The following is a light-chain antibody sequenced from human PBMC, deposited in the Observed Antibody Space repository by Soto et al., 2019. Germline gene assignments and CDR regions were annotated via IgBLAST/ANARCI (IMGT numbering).Light chain of an antibody. CDR2: GAS. CDR3: QQYKDWRT. J-gene: IGKJ1*01. CDR1: QSVGSN. Sequence: EIVMTQSPATLSVSPGERVTLSCRASQSVGSNLAWYQQKPGQTPRLLVFGASTRATGIPARFSGSGSGTEFTLTISSLQSEDFAVYYCQQYKDWRTFGQGTNVEIK. V-gene: IGKV3-15*01.